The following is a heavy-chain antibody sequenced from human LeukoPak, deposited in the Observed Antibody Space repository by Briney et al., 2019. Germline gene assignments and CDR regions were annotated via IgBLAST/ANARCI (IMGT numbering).Heavy chain of an antibody. CDR1: GFTFSYYA. J-gene: IGHJ4*02. D-gene: IGHD3-10*01. CDR3: ARELFSSGSCPDG. Sequence: GGSLRLSCSASGFTFSYYAIHWVHQAPGKGLEWVALIWPDGSNKYYAYSVKGRITISRDNSKNTVYLQMNSLRAEDTAVYYCARELFSSGSCPDGWGQGTLVTVSS. V-gene: IGHV3-33*01. CDR2: IWPDGSNK.